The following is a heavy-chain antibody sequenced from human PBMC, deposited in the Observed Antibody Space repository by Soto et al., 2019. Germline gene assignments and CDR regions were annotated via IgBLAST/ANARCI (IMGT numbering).Heavy chain of an antibody. Sequence: QVQLVQSGAEVKKPGSSVTVSCKASGGTFSSYAISWVRQAPGQGLEWMGRIIHFIGTANYAQKFQGRVTITADESTRTAYMELTSLRSEDTAVSYCARVVMTTVPASYYYGMDGWGQGTTVTVSS. J-gene: IGHJ6*02. CDR1: GGTFSSYA. CDR2: IIHFIGTA. D-gene: IGHD4-17*01. V-gene: IGHV1-69*18. CDR3: ARVVMTTVPASYYYGMDG.